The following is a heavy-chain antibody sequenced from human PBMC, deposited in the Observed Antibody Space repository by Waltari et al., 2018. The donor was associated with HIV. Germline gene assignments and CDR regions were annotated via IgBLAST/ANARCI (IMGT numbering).Heavy chain of an antibody. CDR2: ASHSGGT. J-gene: IGHJ2*01. D-gene: IGHD3-3*01. Sequence: QVQLQESGPGLVKPSETLSLTCVVSGYSINTDHYWGWIRQPPGKGLEWIGSASHSGGTFHNASLKSRVTISVDRSKNQFSLKVSFVTAADTAVYYCARAGVVPALFDLWGRGTLVTVSS. CDR3: ARAGVVPALFDL. V-gene: IGHV4-38-2*01. CDR1: GYSINTDHY.